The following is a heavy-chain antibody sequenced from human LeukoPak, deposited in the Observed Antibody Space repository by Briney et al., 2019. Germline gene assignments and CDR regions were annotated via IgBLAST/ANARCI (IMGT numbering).Heavy chain of an antibody. CDR3: ASWGSVAGQRALDY. V-gene: IGHV3-7*03. Sequence: GGSLRLSCAASEFTFSRYWMTWVRQAPGRGLEWVATLIQDGREKHYVDSVKGRFTISRDNAKNSVYLEMNSLRVEDTAVYFCASWGSVAGQRALDYWGQGTLVTVSS. D-gene: IGHD6-19*01. CDR2: LIQDGREK. CDR1: EFTFSRYW. J-gene: IGHJ4*02.